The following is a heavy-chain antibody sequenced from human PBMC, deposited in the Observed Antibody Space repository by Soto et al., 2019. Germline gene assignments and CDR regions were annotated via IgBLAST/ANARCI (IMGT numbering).Heavy chain of an antibody. Sequence: GASVKVSCKASGYTFTSYYMHWVRQAPGQGLEWMGIINPSGGSTSYAQKFQGRVTMTRDTSTSTVYMEPSSLRSEDTAVYYCARGEIVVVPAAIVLGVWFDPWGQGTLVTVSS. CDR3: ARGEIVVVPAAIVLGVWFDP. CDR1: GYTFTSYY. D-gene: IGHD2-2*02. CDR2: INPSGGST. J-gene: IGHJ5*02. V-gene: IGHV1-46*03.